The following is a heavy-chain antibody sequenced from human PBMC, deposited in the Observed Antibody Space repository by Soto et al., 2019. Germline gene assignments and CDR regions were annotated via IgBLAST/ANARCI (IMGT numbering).Heavy chain of an antibody. J-gene: IGHJ4*02. V-gene: IGHV3-30*03. CDR3: VGGQYYFDY. D-gene: IGHD3-10*01. CDR1: GFPFTTYG. CDR2: ISYDGSNK. Sequence: QVQLVESGGGVVQPGRSLRLSCTASGFPFTTYGMHWVREGPGKGLVWVAVISYDGSNKFYADSVKGRFTISRDNSKNTLYLQMSSLRPDDTALYYCVGGQYYFDYRGQGTLVIVSS.